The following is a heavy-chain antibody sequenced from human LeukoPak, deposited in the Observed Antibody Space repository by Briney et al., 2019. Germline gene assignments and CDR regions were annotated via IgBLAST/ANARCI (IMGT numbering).Heavy chain of an antibody. D-gene: IGHD3-22*01. CDR3: ARAPSEIGGYYPEYFRH. Sequence: GGSLRLSCAASGFTFSSYWMHWVRQAPGKGLVWVSRIKSDGSTNYADSVKGRFTISRDNAKNTVSLQMNSLRAEDTGVCYCARAPSEIGGYYPEYFRHWGQGTQVTVSS. CDR1: GFTFSSYW. V-gene: IGHV3-74*01. CDR2: IKSDGST. J-gene: IGHJ1*01.